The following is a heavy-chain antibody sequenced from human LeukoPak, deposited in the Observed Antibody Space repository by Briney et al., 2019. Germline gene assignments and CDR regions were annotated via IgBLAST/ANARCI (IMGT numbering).Heavy chain of an antibody. Sequence: GGSLRLSCEVSGFNFNDYSMHWVRQAPGKGLEWVSSISGSGGNTFYADSVKGRFTISRDNSKNTLYLQMNSLRAEDTAAYHCAKGRNEDGDAALNYWGQGTLVTVSS. D-gene: IGHD4-17*01. CDR1: GFNFNDYS. J-gene: IGHJ4*02. CDR3: AKGRNEDGDAALNY. CDR2: ISGSGGNT. V-gene: IGHV3-23*01.